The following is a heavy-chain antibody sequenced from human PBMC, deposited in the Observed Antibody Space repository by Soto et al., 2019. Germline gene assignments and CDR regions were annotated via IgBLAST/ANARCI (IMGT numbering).Heavy chain of an antibody. CDR1: GDSISSYY. CDR2: IYYSGST. J-gene: IGHJ4*02. CDR3: ARGDGYHFDY. D-gene: IGHD1-1*01. Sequence: PSETLSLTCTFSGDSISSYYWNWIRQPPGKGLEWIGYIYYSGSTNYNPSLKSRVTISVDTSKKQFSLKLSSVTVTDTAVYYCARGDGYHFDYWGQGTLVTVSS. V-gene: IGHV4-59*01.